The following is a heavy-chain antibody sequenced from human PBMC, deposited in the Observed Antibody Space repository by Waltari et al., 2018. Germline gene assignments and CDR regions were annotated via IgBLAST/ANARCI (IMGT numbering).Heavy chain of an antibody. CDR3: AKDFGASIQPFDH. CDR1: GFTFEAYA. D-gene: IGHD3-3*01. V-gene: IGHV3-23*01. CDR2: ITASGGSA. Sequence: EVKLLDSGGGLVQPGGSLKLSCIASGFTFEAYAMNWVRQAPGKGLEWVSGITASGGSAYHADSVKGRFTISRDNAKNILFLEMTSLGVEDTALYYCAKDFGASIQPFDHWGQGTLVSVSS. J-gene: IGHJ4*02.